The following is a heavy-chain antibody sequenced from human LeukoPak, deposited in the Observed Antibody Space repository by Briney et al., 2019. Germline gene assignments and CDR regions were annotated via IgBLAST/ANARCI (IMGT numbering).Heavy chain of an antibody. V-gene: IGHV1-18*04. CDR2: ISAYSGNT. D-gene: IGHD1-20*01. Sequence: ASVKVSCKAFGYTFTDTGIGWVRQAPGQGLEWMGWISAYSGNTNYAQMFQGRVTMTTDTSTSTAYMELRSLRSDDTAVYYCARGIIIGTTAYKYWGQGTLVTVSS. J-gene: IGHJ4*02. CDR1: GYTFTDTG. CDR3: ARGIIIGTTAYKY.